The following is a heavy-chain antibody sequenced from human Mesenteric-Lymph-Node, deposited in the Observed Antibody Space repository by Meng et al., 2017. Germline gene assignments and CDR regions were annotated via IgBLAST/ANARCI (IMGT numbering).Heavy chain of an antibody. CDR3: ARALPTPYCGGDCYGDAFDI. Sequence: SETLSLTCAVSGYSISSGYYWGWIRQPPGKGLEWIGSIYHSGSTYYNPSLKSRVTISVDTSKNQFSLKLSSVTAADTAVYYCARALPTPYCGGDCYGDAFDIWGQGTMVTVSS. D-gene: IGHD2-21*02. CDR2: IYHSGST. V-gene: IGHV4-38-2*01. J-gene: IGHJ3*02. CDR1: GYSISSGYY.